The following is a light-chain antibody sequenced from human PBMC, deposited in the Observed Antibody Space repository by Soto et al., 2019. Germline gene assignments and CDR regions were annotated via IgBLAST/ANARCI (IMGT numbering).Light chain of an antibody. Sequence: QSALTQPASVSGSPGQSITISFTGTSSDVGAYDFVSWYQQHPAKAPKLMIFDVDNRPSGISNRFSGSKSGNTASLTISGLQAEDEADYYCSSYTNSIVVFGGGTQLTVL. V-gene: IGLV2-14*03. CDR1: SSDVGAYDF. J-gene: IGLJ2*01. CDR3: SSYTNSIVV. CDR2: DVD.